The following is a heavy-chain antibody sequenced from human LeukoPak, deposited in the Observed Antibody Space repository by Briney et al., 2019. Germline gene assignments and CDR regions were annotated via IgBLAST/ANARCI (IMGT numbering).Heavy chain of an antibody. J-gene: IGHJ1*01. CDR1: GFIFSNYG. Sequence: GGSLRLSCAASGFIFSNYGMHWVRQAPGKGLEWVAFIPYDGSNKYYVDSVKGRFTISRDNSKNTLYPQMNSLRAEDTAVYYCAKVAYSSGWSPGYFQHWGQGTLVTVSS. V-gene: IGHV3-30*02. CDR2: IPYDGSNK. CDR3: AKVAYSSGWSPGYFQH. D-gene: IGHD6-19*01.